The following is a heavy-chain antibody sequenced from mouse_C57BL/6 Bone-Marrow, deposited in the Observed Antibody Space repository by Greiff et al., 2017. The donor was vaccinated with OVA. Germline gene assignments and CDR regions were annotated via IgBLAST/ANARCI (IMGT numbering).Heavy chain of an antibody. V-gene: IGHV8-8*01. CDR2: IWWDDDK. Sequence: QVTLKVSGPGILQPSQTLSLTCSFSGFSLSTSGMGVGWIRQPSGKGLEWLEHIWWDDDKYYNPALKSRLTISKDTSKNQVFLKLANVDTADTATYYCARPYDGYMFAYWGQGTLVTVSA. CDR3: ARPYDGYMFAY. J-gene: IGHJ3*01. D-gene: IGHD2-3*01. CDR1: GFSLSTSGMG.